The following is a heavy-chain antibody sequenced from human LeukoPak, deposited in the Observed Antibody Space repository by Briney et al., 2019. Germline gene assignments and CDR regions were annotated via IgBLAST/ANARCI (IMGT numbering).Heavy chain of an antibody. V-gene: IGHV4-61*08. Sequence: SETLSLTCTVSRDSITGSDYYWSWIRQSPGTGLEWIGFIFYTGTTSYNPSLKSRVTISVDTSKNQFSLELNSVTAADTAIYYCAKGGNNDASWRYYFDFWGQGILVTVSS. D-gene: IGHD1/OR15-1a*01. CDR3: AKGGNNDASWRYYFDF. J-gene: IGHJ4*02. CDR1: RDSITGSDYY. CDR2: IFYTGTT.